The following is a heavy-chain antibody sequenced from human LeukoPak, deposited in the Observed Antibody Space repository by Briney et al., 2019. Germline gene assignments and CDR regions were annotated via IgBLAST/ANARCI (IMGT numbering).Heavy chain of an antibody. D-gene: IGHD3-10*02. J-gene: IGHJ6*04. V-gene: IGHV1-69*01. CDR3: ARDGIGCVRGVISSHYYYGMDV. Sequence: SSVKVSCKASGGTFSSYAISWVRQAPGHGLEWMGGIIPIFGTANYAQKFQGRVTITADESTSTAYMELSSLRSEDTAVYYCARDGIGCVRGVISSHYYYGMDVWGKGTTVTVSS. CDR2: IIPIFGTA. CDR1: GGTFSSYA.